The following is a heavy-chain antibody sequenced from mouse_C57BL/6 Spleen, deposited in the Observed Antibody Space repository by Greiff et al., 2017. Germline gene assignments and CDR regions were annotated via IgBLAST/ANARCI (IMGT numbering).Heavy chain of an antibody. CDR2: IYPGDGDT. D-gene: IGHD3-2*02. CDR1: GYAFSSSW. J-gene: IGHJ4*01. V-gene: IGHV1-82*01. CDR3: ARGQLRVRENDYAMDC. Sequence: QVQLQQSGPELVKPGASVKISCKASGYAFSSSWMNWVKQRPGKGLEWIGRIYPGDGDTNYNGKFKGKATLTADKSSSTAYMQLSSLTSEDSAVYLCARGQLRVRENDYAMDCWGQGTSVTVSS.